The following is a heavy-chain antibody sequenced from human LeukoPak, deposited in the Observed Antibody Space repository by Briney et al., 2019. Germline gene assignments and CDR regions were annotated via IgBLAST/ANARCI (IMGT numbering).Heavy chain of an antibody. D-gene: IGHD3-16*01. V-gene: IGHV1-69*05. CDR3: AKLATSDTGETY. CDR2: IIPIFGTA. J-gene: IGHJ4*02. Sequence: GASVKVSCKASGGTFSSYAISWVRQAPGQGLEWMGGIIPIFGTATYAQNFQGRVTMTRDTSTSTVYMELRSLRSEDTAIYYCAKLATSDTGETYWGQGTLVTVSS. CDR1: GGTFSSYA.